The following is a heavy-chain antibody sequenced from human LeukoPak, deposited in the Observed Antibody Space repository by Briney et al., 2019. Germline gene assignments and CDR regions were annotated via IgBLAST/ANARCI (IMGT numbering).Heavy chain of an antibody. CDR3: AKAAYDSSGYYLYYFDY. Sequence: PGGSLRLSCAASGFTFSNYSMNWVRQAPGKGLEWVSAISGSAGSTYYADSVKGRFTISRDNSKNTLYLQMNSLRAEDTAVYYCAKAAYDSSGYYLYYFDYWGQGTLVTVSS. CDR1: GFTFSNYS. CDR2: ISGSAGST. J-gene: IGHJ4*02. D-gene: IGHD3-22*01. V-gene: IGHV3-23*01.